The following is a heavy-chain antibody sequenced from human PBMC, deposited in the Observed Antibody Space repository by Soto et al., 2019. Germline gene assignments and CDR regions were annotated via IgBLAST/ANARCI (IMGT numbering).Heavy chain of an antibody. CDR3: ARWGYNWNGYYFDY. CDR1: GGSIGSCDYS. Sequence: SETLSLTCAVSGGSIGSCDYSWSWIRQPPGKGLEWIGYIYHSGSTYYNPSLKSRVTISVDRSKNQFSLKLSSVTAADTAVYYCARWGYNWNGYYFDYWGQGTLVTVSS. D-gene: IGHD1-20*01. V-gene: IGHV4-30-2*01. CDR2: IYHSGST. J-gene: IGHJ4*02.